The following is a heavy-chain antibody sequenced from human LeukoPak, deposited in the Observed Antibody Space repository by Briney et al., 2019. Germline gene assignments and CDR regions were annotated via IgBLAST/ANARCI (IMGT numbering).Heavy chain of an antibody. CDR2: IYPGSSDT. J-gene: IGHJ5*02. D-gene: IGHD2-15*01. Sequence: GESLKISCQASGYTFTGFWIGWVRQMPGKGLEWMGTIYPGSSDTRYSPSFQGQVTISADKSITTAYLQWSSLKASDTAMYYCARQEYCSGGSCYTWFDPWGQGTLVTVSS. V-gene: IGHV5-51*01. CDR1: GYTFTGFW. CDR3: ARQEYCSGGSCYTWFDP.